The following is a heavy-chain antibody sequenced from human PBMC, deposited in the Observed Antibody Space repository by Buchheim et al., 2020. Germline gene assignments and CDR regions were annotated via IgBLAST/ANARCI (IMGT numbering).Heavy chain of an antibody. J-gene: IGHJ6*02. CDR3: ARDRCSGGSCYGGGMDV. Sequence: QVQLVESGGGLVKPGGSLRLSCAASGFTFSDYYMSWIRQAPGKGLEWVSYISSSSSYTNYAASVKGRFTISRYNAKNSLHLQMNSLRAEDTAVYYCARDRCSGGSCYGGGMDVWGQGTT. CDR1: GFTFSDYY. V-gene: IGHV3-11*06. CDR2: ISSSSSYT. D-gene: IGHD2-15*01.